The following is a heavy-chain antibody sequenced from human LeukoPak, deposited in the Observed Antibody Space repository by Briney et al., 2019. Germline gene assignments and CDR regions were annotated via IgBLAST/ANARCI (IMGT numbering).Heavy chain of an antibody. Sequence: GSSVKVSCKASGGTFSSYAISWVRQAPGQGLEWMGGIIPIFGTANYAQKFQGRVTITADESTSTAYMELSSLRSEDTAVYYCARMCSSTSCRTREVDYWGQGTLVTVSS. J-gene: IGHJ4*02. V-gene: IGHV1-69*01. CDR1: GGTFSSYA. D-gene: IGHD2-2*01. CDR2: IIPIFGTA. CDR3: ARMCSSTSCRTREVDY.